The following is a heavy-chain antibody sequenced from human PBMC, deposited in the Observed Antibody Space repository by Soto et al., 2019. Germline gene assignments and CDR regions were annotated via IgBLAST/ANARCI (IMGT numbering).Heavy chain of an antibody. V-gene: IGHV3-15*07. CDR2: IKSKTDGGTT. J-gene: IGHJ4*02. D-gene: IGHD1-26*01. CDR1: GFTFSNAW. Sequence: GGSLRFSCAASGFTFSNAWMNWVRQAPGKGLEWVGRIKSKTDGGTTDYAAPVKGRFTISRDDSKNTLYLQMNSLRAEDTSVYYCAKEGGLSGSYYISSSYYFDYWGQGTLVTVSS. CDR3: AKEGGLSGSYYISSSYYFDY.